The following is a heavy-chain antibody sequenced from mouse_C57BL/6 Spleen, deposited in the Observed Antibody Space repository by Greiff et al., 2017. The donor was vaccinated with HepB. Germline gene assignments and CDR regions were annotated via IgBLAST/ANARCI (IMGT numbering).Heavy chain of an antibody. Sequence: QVQLQQPGAELVKPGASVKLSCKASGYTFTSYWMQWVKQRPGQGLEWIGEIDPSDSYTNYNQKFKGKATLTVDTSSSTAYMQLSSLTSEDSAVYYSARKRDYYGSPDYWGQGTTLTVSS. CDR2: IDPSDSYT. CDR3: ARKRDYYGSPDY. D-gene: IGHD1-1*01. V-gene: IGHV1-50*01. CDR1: GYTFTSYW. J-gene: IGHJ2*01.